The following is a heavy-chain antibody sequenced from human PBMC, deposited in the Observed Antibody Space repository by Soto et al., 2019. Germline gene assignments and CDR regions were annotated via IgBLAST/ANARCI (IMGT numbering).Heavy chain of an antibody. CDR2: ISSNGVGT. V-gene: IGHV3-64*01. Sequence: EVQLVESGGGLAQPGGSLRLSCAASGFTLSGYAMDWVRQGPGKGLEYVSGISSNGVGTYSANAVQGRFTISRANSKNTVYLQMGSLRPEDMAVYYCARRARPDFYYMDVWGKGTTVTVSS. J-gene: IGHJ6*03. D-gene: IGHD6-6*01. CDR3: ARRARPDFYYMDV. CDR1: GFTLSGYA.